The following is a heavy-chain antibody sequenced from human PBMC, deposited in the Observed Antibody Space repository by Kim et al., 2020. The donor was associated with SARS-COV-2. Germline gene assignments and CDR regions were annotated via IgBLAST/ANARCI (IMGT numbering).Heavy chain of an antibody. J-gene: IGHJ4*02. CDR3: ARSDGYTIDY. D-gene: IGHD5-12*01. Sequence: TTYHPSLKSRLTISVDTTKNQFSLKLTSVTAADTAVYYCARSDGYTIDYWGQGTLVTVSS. CDR2: T. V-gene: IGHV4-59*01.